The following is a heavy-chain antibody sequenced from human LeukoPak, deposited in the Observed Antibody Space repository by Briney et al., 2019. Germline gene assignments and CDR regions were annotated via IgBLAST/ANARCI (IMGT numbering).Heavy chain of an antibody. V-gene: IGHV1-8*01. CDR2: MNPNSGNT. D-gene: IGHD2-15*01. Sequence: ASVKVSCKASGYTFTSYDINWVRQATGQGLEWMGWMNPNSGNTGYAQKFQGRVTMTRNTSISTAYMELSSLRSEDTAVYYCARDNFVVVVADDAFDIWGQGTMVTVSS. CDR1: GYTFTSYD. J-gene: IGHJ3*02. CDR3: ARDNFVVVVADDAFDI.